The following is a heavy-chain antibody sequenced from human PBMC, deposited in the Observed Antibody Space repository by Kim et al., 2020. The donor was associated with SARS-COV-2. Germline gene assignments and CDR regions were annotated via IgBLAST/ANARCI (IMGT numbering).Heavy chain of an antibody. Sequence: SETLSLTCTVSGGSISSSSYYWGWIRQPPGKGLEWIGSIYYSGSTYYNPSLKSRVTISVDTSKNQFSLKLSSVTAADTAVYYCARTVLRYFDWSPWCAFDIWGQGTMVTVSS. CDR3: ARTVLRYFDWSPWCAFDI. V-gene: IGHV4-39*01. D-gene: IGHD3-9*01. J-gene: IGHJ3*02. CDR1: GGSISSSSYY. CDR2: IYYSGST.